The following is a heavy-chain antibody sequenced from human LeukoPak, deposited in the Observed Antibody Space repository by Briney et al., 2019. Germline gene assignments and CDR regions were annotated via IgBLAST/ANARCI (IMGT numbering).Heavy chain of an antibody. CDR3: AKDPTSSITMVRGVIH. CDR2: ISWNSGSI. V-gene: IGHV3-9*01. D-gene: IGHD3-10*01. CDR1: GFTFDDYA. J-gene: IGHJ4*02. Sequence: GRTLRLSCAASGFTFDDYAMHWVRQAPGKGLEWVSGISWNSGSIGYADSVKGRFTISRDSAKNSLYLQMNSLRAEDTALYYCAKDPTSSITMVRGVIHWGQGTLVTVSS.